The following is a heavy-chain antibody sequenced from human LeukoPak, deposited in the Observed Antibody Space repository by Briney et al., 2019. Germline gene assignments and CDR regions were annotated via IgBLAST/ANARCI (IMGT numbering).Heavy chain of an antibody. D-gene: IGHD6-25*01. V-gene: IGHV3-30*18. CDR2: ISYDGSNK. J-gene: IGHJ4*02. CDR3: AKDLYVRAPATEPTDY. Sequence: PGGSLRLSCAASGFTFSSYGMHWVRQAPGKGLEWVAVISYDGSNKYYADSVKGRFTISRDNSKNTLYLQMNSLRAEDTAVYYCAKDLYVRAPATEPTDYWGQGTLVTVSS. CDR1: GFTFSSYG.